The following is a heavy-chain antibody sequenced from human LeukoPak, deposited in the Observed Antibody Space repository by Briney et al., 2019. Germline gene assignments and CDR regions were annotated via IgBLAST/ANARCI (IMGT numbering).Heavy chain of an antibody. D-gene: IGHD3-3*01. Sequence: PGGSLRLSCAASGFIFSNYGMTWVRQAPGKGPEWVSYIDARSGITYYADSVQGRFTISRDDARESVFLQMDGLRVDDTAVYYCARTYDFGRGPPGDAFDNWGPGTWVIVSA. CDR2: IDARSGIT. V-gene: IGHV3-48*01. CDR1: GFIFSNYG. CDR3: ARTYDFGRGPPGDAFDN. J-gene: IGHJ3*02.